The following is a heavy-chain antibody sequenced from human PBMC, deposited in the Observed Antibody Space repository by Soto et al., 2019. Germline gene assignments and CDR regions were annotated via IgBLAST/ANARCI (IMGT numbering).Heavy chain of an antibody. CDR3: VRSRPSCGGDCLPLAL. J-gene: IGHJ4*02. CDR1: GFTFSSSW. V-gene: IGHV3-7*01. D-gene: IGHD2-21*02. CDR2: IKQDGSEK. Sequence: GGPLRLSCAASGFTFSSSWMTWVRQAPGKGLEWVANIKQDGSEKYYVDSVKGRFTISRDNAKNSLYLQMNSLRVGDTAVYYCVRSRPSCGGDCLPLALWGQGTLVTVSS.